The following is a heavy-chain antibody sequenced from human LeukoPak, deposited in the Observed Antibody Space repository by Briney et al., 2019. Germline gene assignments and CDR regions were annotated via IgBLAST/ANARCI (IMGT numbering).Heavy chain of an antibody. D-gene: IGHD4-23*01. CDR2: ISYDGSNK. CDR3: ARDYGGNYYFDY. V-gene: IGHV3-30-3*01. Sequence: GGSLRLSCAASGFTFSSYTMSWVRQAPGKGLEWVAVISYDGSNKYYADSVKGRFTISRDNSKNTLYLQMNSLRAEDTAVYYCARDYGGNYYFDYWGQGTLVTVSS. CDR1: GFTFSSYT. J-gene: IGHJ4*02.